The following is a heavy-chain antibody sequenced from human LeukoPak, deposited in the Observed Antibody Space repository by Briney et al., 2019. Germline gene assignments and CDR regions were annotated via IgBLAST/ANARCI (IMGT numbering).Heavy chain of an antibody. D-gene: IGHD1-26*01. CDR3: AIVPLVGATPRWVSRFDN. CDR1: GYTFTRYG. J-gene: IGHJ4*02. CDR2: ISAFNGNT. V-gene: IGHV1-18*01. Sequence: ASVTVSFKSSGYTFTRYGISWVRHPPAQGLEWMRWISAFNGNTHYAQKLQGRVTMTTDTSTSTANMELRSLRSDDAAVYYCAIVPLVGATPRWVSRFDNWGQGTLVTVSS.